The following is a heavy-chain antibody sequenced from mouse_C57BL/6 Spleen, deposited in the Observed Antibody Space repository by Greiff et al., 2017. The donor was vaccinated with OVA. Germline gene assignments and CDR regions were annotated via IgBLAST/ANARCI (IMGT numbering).Heavy chain of an antibody. CDR2: IRLKSDNYAT. CDR1: GFTFSNYW. Sequence: EVKLVESGGGLVQPGGSMKLSCVASGFTFSNYWMNWVRQSPEKGLEWGAQIRLKSDNYATHYAESVKGRFTISRDDSKSSVYLQMNNLRAEDTGIYYCTFYDGYPAWFAYWGQGTLVTVSA. J-gene: IGHJ3*01. V-gene: IGHV6-3*01. D-gene: IGHD2-3*01. CDR3: TFYDGYPAWFAY.